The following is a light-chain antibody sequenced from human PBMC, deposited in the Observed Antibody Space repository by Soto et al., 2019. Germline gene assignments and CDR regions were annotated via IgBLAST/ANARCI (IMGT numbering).Light chain of an antibody. CDR1: SSDVGGYNY. J-gene: IGLJ2*01. CDR2: EVS. Sequence: QSVLTQPASVSGSPGQSITISCTGTSSDVGGYNYVSWYQQHPGKAPKLMIYEVSNRPSGVSNRFSGSKSGNTASLTISGLQAEDEADYYCSSYTSISPLVFGGGTKVTVL. CDR3: SSYTSISPLV. V-gene: IGLV2-14*01.